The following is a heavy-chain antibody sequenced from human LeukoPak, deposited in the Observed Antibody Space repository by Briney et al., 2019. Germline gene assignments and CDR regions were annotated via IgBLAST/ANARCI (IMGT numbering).Heavy chain of an antibody. J-gene: IGHJ4*02. CDR3: AKDPLDFWSGPTHSTWDY. Sequence: GGSLRLSCAASGFTFSSYGMHWVRQAPGKGLEWVAFIRYDGSNKYYADSVKGRFTISRDNSKNTLYLQMNSLRAEDTAVYYCAKDPLDFWSGPTHSTWDYWGQGTLVTVSS. CDR2: IRYDGSNK. CDR1: GFTFSSYG. V-gene: IGHV3-30*02. D-gene: IGHD3-3*01.